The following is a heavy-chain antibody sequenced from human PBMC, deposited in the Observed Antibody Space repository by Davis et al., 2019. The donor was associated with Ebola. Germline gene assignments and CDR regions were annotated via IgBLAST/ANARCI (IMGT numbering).Heavy chain of an antibody. CDR2: ISSSGSTI. V-gene: IGHV3-11*01. D-gene: IGHD3-9*01. J-gene: IGHJ4*02. CDR1: GFTFSDYY. CDR3: ARVPRTDILTGYYCDY. Sequence: PGGSLRLSCAASGFTFSDYYMSWIRQAPGKGLEWVSYISSSGSTIYYADSVKGRFTISRENAKNSLYLQMNSLRAEDTAVYYCARVPRTDILTGYYCDYWGQGTLVTVSS.